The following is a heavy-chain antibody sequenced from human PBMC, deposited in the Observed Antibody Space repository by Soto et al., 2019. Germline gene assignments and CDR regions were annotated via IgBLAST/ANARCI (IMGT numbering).Heavy chain of an antibody. CDR2: ISSDGST. D-gene: IGHD3-3*01. V-gene: IGHV3-66*01. J-gene: IGHJ4*02. Sequence: EVQVVESGGGLVQPGGSLRLSCAVSGFTVNNIFMTWVRQAPGKGLEWVSVISSDGSTYYADSVKGRFTISRDNSKNTLFLEMRSLRAGDTAVYYCARDTFGGSYDFWHGGQGTLVTVSS. CDR3: ARDTFGGSYDFWH. CDR1: GFTVNNIF.